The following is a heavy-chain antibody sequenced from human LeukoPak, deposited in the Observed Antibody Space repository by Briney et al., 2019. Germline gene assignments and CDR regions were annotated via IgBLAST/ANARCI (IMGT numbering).Heavy chain of an antibody. J-gene: IGHJ4*02. D-gene: IGHD5-12*01. Sequence: GGSLRLSCAGSGFPFSSHGMNWVRQAPGKGLEWVSGISPGGPTYYADSVKGRITISRDDSKNTLYLQMINLRAEDTAVYYCAKDGAWLRFDDWGQGILVTVSS. CDR3: AKDGAWLRFDD. CDR2: ISPGGPT. CDR1: GFPFSSHG. V-gene: IGHV3-23*01.